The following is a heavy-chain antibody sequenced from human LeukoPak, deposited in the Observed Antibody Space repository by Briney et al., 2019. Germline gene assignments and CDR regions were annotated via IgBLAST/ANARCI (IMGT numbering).Heavy chain of an antibody. CDR1: GFTFSSYV. CDR3: ARASYSGTSLAAFDI. D-gene: IGHD1-26*01. J-gene: IGHJ3*02. CDR2: IPYDGSNK. Sequence: GRSLRLSCAASGFTFSSYVMYWVSQAPGKGLEWVAVIPYDGSNKYYADSVKGRFTFSRDNSKNTLYLQMNSLRAEDTAVYCCARASYSGTSLAAFDIWGQGTMVTVSS. V-gene: IGHV3-30-3*01.